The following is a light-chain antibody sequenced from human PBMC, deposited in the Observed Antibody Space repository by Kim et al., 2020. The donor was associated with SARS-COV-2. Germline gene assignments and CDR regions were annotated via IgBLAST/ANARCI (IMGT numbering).Light chain of an antibody. J-gene: IGLJ3*02. CDR1: SGHSSYA. CDR2: LNSDGIH. Sequence: GASVKLTSPLSSGHSSYAIAWHPQQPEKGPRYLMTLNSDGIHCKGYGIPARFSGSSSGAVRYLTLSSLPSEDEAVYYCQTWVTGWVFGGGTQLTVL. V-gene: IGLV4-69*01. CDR3: QTWVTGWV.